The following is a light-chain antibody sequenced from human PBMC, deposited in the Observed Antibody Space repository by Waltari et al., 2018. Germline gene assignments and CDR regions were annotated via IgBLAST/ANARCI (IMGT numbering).Light chain of an antibody. CDR2: DVS. CDR3: SSYSTSLTPYV. CDR1: RSDVGGYNH. V-gene: IGLV2-14*03. J-gene: IGLJ1*01. Sequence: QSALTQPASVSGSPGQSITISCPGTRSDVGGYNHVSWYQQHPARAPTLMIYDVSSRPSGVSNRFFGSNSGNTASLTISGLQAEDEAVYFCSSYSTSLTPYVFGPGTKVTVL.